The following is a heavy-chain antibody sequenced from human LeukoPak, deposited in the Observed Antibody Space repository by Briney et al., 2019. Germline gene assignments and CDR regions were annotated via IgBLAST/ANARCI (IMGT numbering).Heavy chain of an antibody. J-gene: IGHJ6*03. Sequence: ASVKVSCKASGGTFSSYAISWVRQAPGQGLEWMGRIIPIFGTANYAQKFQGRVTITTDESTSTAYMELSSLRSEDTAVYYCATLPYVGSNYYYMDVWGKGTTVTVSS. CDR1: GGTFSSYA. V-gene: IGHV1-69*05. CDR3: ATLPYVGSNYYYMDV. CDR2: IIPIFGTA. D-gene: IGHD1-14*01.